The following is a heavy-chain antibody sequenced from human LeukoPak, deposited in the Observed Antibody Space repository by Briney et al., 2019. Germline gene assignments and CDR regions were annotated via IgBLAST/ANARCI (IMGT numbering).Heavy chain of an antibody. CDR1: GFTVSSNY. V-gene: IGHV3-21*01. J-gene: IGHJ3*02. CDR2: ISSSSSYI. CDR3: ARERNAFDI. Sequence: GGSLRLSCAASGFTVSSNYMSWVRQAPGKGLEWVSSISSSSSYIYYADSVKGRFTISRDNAKNSLYLQMNSLRAEDTAVYYCARERNAFDIWGQGTMVTVSS.